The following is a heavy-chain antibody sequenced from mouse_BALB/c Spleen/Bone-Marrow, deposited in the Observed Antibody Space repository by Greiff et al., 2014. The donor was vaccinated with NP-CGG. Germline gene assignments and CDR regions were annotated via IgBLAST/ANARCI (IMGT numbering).Heavy chain of an antibody. CDR3: ASLNYYGNLFV. V-gene: IGHV4-1*02. D-gene: IGHD1-1*01. Sequence: VQLQQSGGGLVQPGGSLKLSCAASGFDFSRYWMSWVRQAPGKGLEWIGEINPDSSTINYTPSLKDKFIISRDNAKNTLYLQMSKVRSEDTSLYYCASLNYYGNLFVWGAGTTVTVSS. J-gene: IGHJ1*01. CDR2: INPDSSTI. CDR1: GFDFSRYW.